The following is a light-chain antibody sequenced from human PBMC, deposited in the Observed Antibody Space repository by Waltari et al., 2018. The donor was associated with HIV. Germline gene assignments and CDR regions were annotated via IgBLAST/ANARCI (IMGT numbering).Light chain of an antibody. CDR3: CSYAGTNAFVA. V-gene: IGLV2-23*02. J-gene: IGLJ2*01. CDR1: SGHVASYNL. CDR2: EVT. Sequence: QSALTQPASVSGSPGQSITISCTGTSGHVASYNLFSWYQQPPDKAPKLIIYEVTKRPSGISTRFSGSKSGNTASLTISGLQSEDEADYYCCSYAGTNAFVAFGGGTKLTVL.